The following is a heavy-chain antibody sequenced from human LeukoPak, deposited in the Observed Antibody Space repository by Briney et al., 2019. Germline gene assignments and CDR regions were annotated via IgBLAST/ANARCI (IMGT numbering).Heavy chain of an antibody. CDR3: ARHIDGFDT. Sequence: PSETLSLTCTVSGGSISSSLYFWGWIRQPPGKGLEWIGSIYYSGSTYYNPSLKSRVTISVDTSKNQFSLKLSSVTAADTAVYYCARHIDGFDTWGQGTMVTVSS. CDR1: GGSISSSLYF. J-gene: IGHJ3*02. V-gene: IGHV4-39*01. CDR2: IYYSGST.